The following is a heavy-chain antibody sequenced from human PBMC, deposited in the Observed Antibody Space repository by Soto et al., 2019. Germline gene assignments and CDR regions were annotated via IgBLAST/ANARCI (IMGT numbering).Heavy chain of an antibody. CDR3: ARGGLHTAMVDYYYGMDV. CDR2: MNPNSGNT. D-gene: IGHD5-18*01. Sequence: ASVKVSCKASGYTFTSYDINWVRQSTGQVLEWMGWMNPNSGNTGYAQKFQGRVTMTRNTSISTAYMELSSLRSEDTAVYYCARGGLHTAMVDYYYGMDVWGQGTTVTVSS. J-gene: IGHJ6*02. CDR1: GYTFTSYD. V-gene: IGHV1-8*01.